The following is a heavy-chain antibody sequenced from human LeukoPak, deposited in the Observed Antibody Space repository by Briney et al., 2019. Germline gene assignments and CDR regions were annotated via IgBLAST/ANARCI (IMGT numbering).Heavy chain of an antibody. V-gene: IGHV4-59*01. CDR3: ARAEPGIAAAGTNWFDP. D-gene: IGHD6-13*01. J-gene: IGHJ5*02. Sequence: PSETLSLTCTVSGGSISSYYWSWIRQPPGKGLEWIGYIYYSGSTNYNPSLKSRVTISVDTSKNQFSLKLSSVTAADTAVYYCARAEPGIAAAGTNWFDPWGQGTLVTASS. CDR1: GGSISSYY. CDR2: IYYSGST.